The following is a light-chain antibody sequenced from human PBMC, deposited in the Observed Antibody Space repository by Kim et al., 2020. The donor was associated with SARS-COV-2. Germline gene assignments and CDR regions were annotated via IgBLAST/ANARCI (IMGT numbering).Light chain of an antibody. CDR1: NSDVGGDNH. CDR3: SSYAGSYNYV. Sequence: GQSVDNSCTGTNSDVGGDNHVSWYQRHPGKAPKHMIDELTKRPSGVPDRCSGSRSGNTAALTVSGLQAEDEAVYYCSSYAGSYNYVFATGTKVTVL. J-gene: IGLJ1*01. CDR2: ELT. V-gene: IGLV2-8*01.